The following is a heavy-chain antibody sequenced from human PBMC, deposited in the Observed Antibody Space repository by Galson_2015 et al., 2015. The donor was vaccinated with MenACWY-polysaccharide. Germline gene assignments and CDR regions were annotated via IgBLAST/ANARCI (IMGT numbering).Heavy chain of an antibody. CDR1: GLTFSNWW. CDR3: ARGLNGLGL. CDR2: IKKDGSEK. J-gene: IGHJ6*02. Sequence: SLRLSCAASGLTFSNWWMTWVRQAPGTGLEWVASIKKDGSEKYYVDSVKGRFTISRDNAKDSLYLQMNSLRAEDTAVYFCARGLNGLGLWGQGTTVTVSS. V-gene: IGHV3-7*01. D-gene: IGHD7-27*01.